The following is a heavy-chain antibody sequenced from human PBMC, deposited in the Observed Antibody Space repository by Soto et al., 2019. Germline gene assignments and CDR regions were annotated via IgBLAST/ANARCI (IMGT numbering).Heavy chain of an antibody. D-gene: IGHD2-8*01. V-gene: IGHV3-23*01. Sequence: PGGSLRLGSAASGFTATNYVMDWVRQAPGKGLEWVSSISGSGTTTFYADSVKGRFIISRDNSKNTLYLQMNSLRAEDTALYYCAKDRVGGVPDAFDIWGQGTIVTVSS. CDR1: GFTATNYV. CDR3: AKDRVGGVPDAFDI. J-gene: IGHJ3*02. CDR2: ISGSGTTT.